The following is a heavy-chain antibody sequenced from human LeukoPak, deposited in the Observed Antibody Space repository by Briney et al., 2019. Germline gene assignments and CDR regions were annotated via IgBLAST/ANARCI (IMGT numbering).Heavy chain of an antibody. D-gene: IGHD4-17*01. V-gene: IGHV4-59*01. CDR1: GGSISSYY. Sequence: SETLSLTCTVSGGSISSYYWSWIRQPPGKGLEWIGYIYYSGSTNYNPSLKSRVTISVDTSKNQFSLKLSSVTAADTAVYYCARDSQGAGYGDGDYYYYYMDVWGKGTTVTVSS. CDR3: ARDSQGAGYGDGDYYYYYMDV. J-gene: IGHJ6*03. CDR2: IYYSGST.